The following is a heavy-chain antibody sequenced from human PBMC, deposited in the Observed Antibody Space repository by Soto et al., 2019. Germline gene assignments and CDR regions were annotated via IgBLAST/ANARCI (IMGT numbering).Heavy chain of an antibody. V-gene: IGHV1-69*13. CDR1: EGTFSSYA. CDR2: IIPIFGTA. CDR3: ARENRYFFYGMDV. J-gene: IGHJ6*02. Sequence: AVKVSGKSAEGTFSSYAINWVRQAPGQGLEWMGGIIPIFGTANYAQNFQDRVTITADVSTNTAYMELSSLRSADTAMYYCARENRYFFYGMDVWGQGTTVTVSS.